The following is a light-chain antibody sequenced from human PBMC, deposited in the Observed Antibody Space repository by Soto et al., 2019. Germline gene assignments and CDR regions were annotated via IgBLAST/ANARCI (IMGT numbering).Light chain of an antibody. CDR2: GAS. CDR3: QRYNNWALT. J-gene: IGKJ4*01. V-gene: IGKV3-15*01. Sequence: EIVMTQSPATLSVSPGERATLSCRASQSVSSNLAWYQQKPGQAPSLLIYGASTRATGIPARFSGSGSGTEFTPTISSLQSEDFAVYYCQRYNNWALTFRGGTKVEIK. CDR1: QSVSSN.